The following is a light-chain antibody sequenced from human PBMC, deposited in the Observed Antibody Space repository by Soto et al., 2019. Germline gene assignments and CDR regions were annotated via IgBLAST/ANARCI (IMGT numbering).Light chain of an antibody. CDR2: KAS. CDR1: QTISSW. V-gene: IGKV1-5*03. CDR3: QHYNSYSEA. J-gene: IGKJ1*01. Sequence: DIQMTQSPSTLSGSVGDRVTITCRASQTISSWLAWYQQKPGKAPKLLIYKASTLKSGVPSRFSGSGSGTESTLTISSLQPDDFANYYCQHYNSYSEAVGQGTKVELK.